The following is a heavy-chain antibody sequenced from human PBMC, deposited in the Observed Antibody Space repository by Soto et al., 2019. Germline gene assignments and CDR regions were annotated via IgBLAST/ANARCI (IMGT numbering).Heavy chain of an antibody. J-gene: IGHJ4*02. V-gene: IGHV3-30-3*01. Sequence: GGSLRLSCAASGFTFTNYPMHWVRQAPGKGLEWVAVVSHDGINTYYADSVKGRFTISRDNSKNTLYLQLNSLRTEDTAVFYCAREKTVGGIRLDNWGQRALVTVSS. CDR1: GFTFTNYP. CDR2: VSHDGINT. CDR3: AREKTVGGIRLDN. D-gene: IGHD1-26*01.